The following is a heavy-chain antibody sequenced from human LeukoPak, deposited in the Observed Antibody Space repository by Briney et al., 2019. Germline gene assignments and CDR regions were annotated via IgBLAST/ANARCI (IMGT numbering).Heavy chain of an antibody. CDR2: IKQDGSEK. CDR1: GFTFSSYW. CDR3: ARGSTYYDSSGQVPFDY. V-gene: IGHV3-7*01. D-gene: IGHD3-22*01. Sequence: GGSLRLSCAASGFTFSSYWMRWVRQAPGKGLEWVANIKQDGSEKNYVDSVKGRFTISRDNAKNSLYLQMNSLRAEDTAVYYCARGSTYYDSSGQVPFDYWGQGTLVTVSS. J-gene: IGHJ4*02.